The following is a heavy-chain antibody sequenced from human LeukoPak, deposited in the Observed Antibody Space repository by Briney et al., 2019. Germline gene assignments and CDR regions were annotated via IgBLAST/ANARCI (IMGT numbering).Heavy chain of an antibody. J-gene: IGHJ4*02. CDR1: GYTFTSYY. V-gene: IGHV1-46*01. D-gene: IGHD2-2*01. Sequence: ASVKVSCKASGYTFTSYYMHWVRQAPGQGLEWMGIINPSGGSTSYAQKFQGRVTMTRDTSTSTVYMELSSLRSEDTAVYYCARSDIVPANPRPLDYWGQGTLVTVSS. CDR3: ARSDIVPANPRPLDY. CDR2: INPSGGST.